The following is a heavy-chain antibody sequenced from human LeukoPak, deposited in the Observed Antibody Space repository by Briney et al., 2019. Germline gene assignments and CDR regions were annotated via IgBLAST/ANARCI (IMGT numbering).Heavy chain of an antibody. CDR3: ARDVAVAGPFDY. CDR2: IWYDGTNK. Sequence: PGGSLRLSCAASGFTFSSYGMHWVRQAPGKGREWVALIWYDGTNKYYADSVKGRFTISRDNSKNTLYLQMNSLRAEDTAFYYCARDVAVAGPFDYWGRGTLVTVSS. J-gene: IGHJ4*02. D-gene: IGHD6-19*01. CDR1: GFTFSSYG. V-gene: IGHV3-33*01.